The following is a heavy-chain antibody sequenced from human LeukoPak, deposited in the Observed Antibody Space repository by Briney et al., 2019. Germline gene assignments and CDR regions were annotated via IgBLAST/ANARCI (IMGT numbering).Heavy chain of an antibody. Sequence: PGGSLRLSRAASGFSLSDYWMNWVRQAPGKGLEWVANINLRGGASLYVDSVRGRSTISRDNAKNSLYLQMSSLKVEDTAVYYCAAWGLYNFWGQGTLVTVSS. D-gene: IGHD7-27*01. J-gene: IGHJ4*02. CDR1: GFSLSDYW. CDR3: AAWGLYNF. CDR2: INLRGGAS. V-gene: IGHV3-7*01.